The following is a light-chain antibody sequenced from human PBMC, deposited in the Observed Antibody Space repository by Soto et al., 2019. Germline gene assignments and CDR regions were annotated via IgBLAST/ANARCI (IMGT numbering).Light chain of an antibody. CDR3: LQAYKTPRT. V-gene: IGKV2-28*01. CDR2: LGS. Sequence: DIVMTQSPLSLPVTPGEPASISCRSSQSLLHSNGYNYLDWYLQKPGQSPHLLIYLGSNRASGVPDRFSGSGSGTDFTLKISSVEAEEVGVYHCLQAYKTPRTFGQGTKVEIK. CDR1: QSLLHSNGYNY. J-gene: IGKJ1*01.